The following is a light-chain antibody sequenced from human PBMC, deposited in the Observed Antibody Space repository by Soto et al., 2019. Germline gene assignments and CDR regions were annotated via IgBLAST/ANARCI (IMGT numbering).Light chain of an antibody. J-gene: IGLJ2*01. Sequence: QSALTQPASVSGSPGQSITISCTGTSSDVGGYNYVSWYQQHPGKAPKLMIYDGSKRPSGVSNRFSGSKSGNTASLTISGLQAEDEAYYYCSSYTSSSLVVFGAGTKLTVL. CDR1: SSDVGGYNY. V-gene: IGLV2-14*01. CDR3: SSYTSSSLVV. CDR2: DGS.